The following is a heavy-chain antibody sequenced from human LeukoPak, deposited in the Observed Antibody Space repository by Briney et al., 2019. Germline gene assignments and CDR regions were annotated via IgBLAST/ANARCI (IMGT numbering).Heavy chain of an antibody. Sequence: PGGSLRLTCAASTFTVSTNYMTWVRQAPGKGLEWVSMIYTGGSPYYADSVKGRFTISRDNSKNTLNLQMNSLRVEDTAVYYCVPLTDGSLDQWGQGTLVTVSS. J-gene: IGHJ4*02. CDR1: TFTVSTNY. D-gene: IGHD3-10*01. CDR3: VPLTDGSLDQ. V-gene: IGHV3-66*01. CDR2: IYTGGSP.